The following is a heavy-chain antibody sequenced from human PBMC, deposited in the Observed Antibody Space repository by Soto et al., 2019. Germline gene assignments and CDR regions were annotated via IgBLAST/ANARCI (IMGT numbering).Heavy chain of an antibody. CDR2: ISYDGSNK. CDR3: AKEIDLDMIVVPPS. D-gene: IGHD3-22*01. J-gene: IGHJ4*02. Sequence: GGSLRLSCAASGFTFSSYAMHWVRQAPGKGLEWVAVISYDGSNKYYADSVKGRFTISRDNSKNTLYLQMNSLRAEDTAVYYCAKEIDLDMIVVPPSWGQGTLVTVS. CDR1: GFTFSSYA. V-gene: IGHV3-30-3*01.